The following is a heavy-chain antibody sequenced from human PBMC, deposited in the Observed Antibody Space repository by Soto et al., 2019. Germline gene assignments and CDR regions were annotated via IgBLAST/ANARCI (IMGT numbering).Heavy chain of an antibody. CDR2: IKTVTDGGTT. CDR1: GFTFSNDW. V-gene: IGHV3-15*01. J-gene: IGHJ4*02. CDR3: MTHAVIYSRGH. D-gene: IGHD6-25*01. Sequence: PVGSLRLCCAASGFTFSNDWMNWARQAPGKGLEWVARIKTVTDGGTTDYAAPVKGRFFISRDDSKSTLYLQMNSLKTEDTAIYYCMTHAVIYSRGHWGQGTLVTVSS.